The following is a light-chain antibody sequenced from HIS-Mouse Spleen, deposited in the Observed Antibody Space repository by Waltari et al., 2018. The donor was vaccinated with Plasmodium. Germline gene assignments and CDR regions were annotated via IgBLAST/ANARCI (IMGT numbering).Light chain of an antibody. V-gene: IGLV3-1*01. CDR1: TLGDKY. Sequence: SYELTQPPSVSVSPGQTASIPCSVHTLGDKYACWYQQKPGQSPVLVIYQDSKRPPGIPERFSGSNSGNTATLTISGTQAMDEADYYCQAWDSSTAWVFGGGTKLTVL. CDR2: QDS. J-gene: IGLJ2*01. CDR3: QAWDSSTAWV.